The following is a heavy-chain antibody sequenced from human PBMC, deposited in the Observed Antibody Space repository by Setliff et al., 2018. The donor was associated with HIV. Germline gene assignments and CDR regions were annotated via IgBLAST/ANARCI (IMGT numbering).Heavy chain of an antibody. CDR2: ISSSSGYY. CDR3: AVHYYDSSGYDY. D-gene: IGHD3-22*01. CDR1: GFTFSTYS. J-gene: IGHJ4*02. Sequence: GGSLRLSCAASGFTFSTYSMIWVRQAPGKGLEWVSSISSSSGYYYYADSVKGRFTISRDDAKNSLYLQMNSLRAEDTAVYYCAVHYYDSSGYDYWGQGTLVTVSS. V-gene: IGHV3-21*01.